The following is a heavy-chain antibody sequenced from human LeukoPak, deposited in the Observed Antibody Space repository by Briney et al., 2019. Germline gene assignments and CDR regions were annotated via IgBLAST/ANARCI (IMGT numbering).Heavy chain of an antibody. D-gene: IGHD3-22*01. J-gene: IGHJ4*02. V-gene: IGHV4-34*01. CDR1: GGSFSGYY. CDR2: INHSGST. Sequence: SETLSLTCAVYGGSFSGYYWSWIRQPPGKGLEWIGEINHSGSTNYNPSLKSRVTISVGTSKNQFSLKLSSVTAADTAVYYCARGRRNYYDSSGTILDYWGQGTLVTVSS. CDR3: ARGRRNYYDSSGTILDY.